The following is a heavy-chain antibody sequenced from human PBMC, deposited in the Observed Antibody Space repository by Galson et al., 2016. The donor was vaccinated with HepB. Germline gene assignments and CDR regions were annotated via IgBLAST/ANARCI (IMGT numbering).Heavy chain of an antibody. CDR2: INPNSGGT. CDR1: GYSFTAHY. CDR3: TRREGSGSGWSNFEY. Sequence: SVKVSCKASGYSFTAHYIHWVRQAPGEGLEWMGWINPNSGGTKYAQKFQGWVTMTRDTSIRTAYMEVTRLRSNDTAVYYCTRREGSGSGWSNFEYWGQGTLVTVSS. D-gene: IGHD6-19*01. V-gene: IGHV1-2*04. J-gene: IGHJ4*02.